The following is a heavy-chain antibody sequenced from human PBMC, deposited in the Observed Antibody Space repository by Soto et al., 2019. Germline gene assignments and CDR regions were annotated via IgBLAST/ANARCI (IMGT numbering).Heavy chain of an antibody. V-gene: IGHV3-74*01. D-gene: IGHD6-19*01. CDR1: GFTFSTYN. CDR3: ARGGAVSSGWYDGH. Sequence: EVQLVESGGGLVQPGGSLRLSCGASGFTFSTYNMHWVRQGPGKGLVWVSRINSDGSSTRYADSVKGRFTISRDNAKNTLDLQMNRLRVEDTAIYYCARGGAVSSGWYDGHWGLGTVVNVSS. J-gene: IGHJ4*02. CDR2: INSDGSST.